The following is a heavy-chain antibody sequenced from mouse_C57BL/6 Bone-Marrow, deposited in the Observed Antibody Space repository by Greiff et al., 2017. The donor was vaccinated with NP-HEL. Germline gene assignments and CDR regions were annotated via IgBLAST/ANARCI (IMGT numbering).Heavy chain of an antibody. V-gene: IGHV1-64*01. D-gene: IGHD2-4*01. CDR3: ARGLRRSY. Sequence: QVQLQQSGAELVKPGASVKLSCKASGYTFTSYWMHWVKQRPGQGLEWIGMIHPNSGSTNYHEKFKSKATLTVDKSSSPAYMQLSSLTSEDSAVYYCARGLRRSYWGQGTLVTVSA. J-gene: IGHJ3*01. CDR2: IHPNSGST. CDR1: GYTFTSYW.